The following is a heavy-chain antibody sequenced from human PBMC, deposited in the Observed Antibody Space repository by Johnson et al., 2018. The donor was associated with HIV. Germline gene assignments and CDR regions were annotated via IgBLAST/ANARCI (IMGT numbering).Heavy chain of an antibody. CDR2: IRYDGSNK. Sequence: QVQLVESGGGVVQPGRSLRLSCAASGFTFSSYGMHWVRQAPGKGLEWVAFIRYDGSNKYYADSVKGRFTISRDNSKNTLYLQMNSLRAEDTAVSYCAKMVHGWPPWSFDIWGQGTMVTVSS. CDR1: GFTFSSYG. CDR3: AKMVHGWPPWSFDI. D-gene: IGHD2-8*01. J-gene: IGHJ3*02. V-gene: IGHV3-30*02.